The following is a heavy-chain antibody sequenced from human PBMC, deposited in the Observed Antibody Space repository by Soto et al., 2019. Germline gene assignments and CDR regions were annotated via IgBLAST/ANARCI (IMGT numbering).Heavy chain of an antibody. CDR3: ARGTVAYYYDHFNWFDP. CDR1: GGSFSGYY. CDR2: INHSGST. D-gene: IGHD3-22*01. J-gene: IGHJ5*02. Sequence: SETLSLTCAVYGGSFSGYYWSWIRQPPGKGLEWIGEINHSGSTNYNPSLKGRVTISLDTSKNQFSLKLGSVTAADTAVYYCARGTVAYYYDHFNWFDPWGQGTLVTVSS. V-gene: IGHV4-34*01.